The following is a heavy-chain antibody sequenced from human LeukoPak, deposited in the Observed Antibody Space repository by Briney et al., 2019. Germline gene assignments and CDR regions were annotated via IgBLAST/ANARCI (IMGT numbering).Heavy chain of an antibody. V-gene: IGHV3-20*04. CDR3: ARPGAGKLDFDY. D-gene: IGHD6-13*01. CDR1: GFTFDDYG. CDR2: INWNGVST. Sequence: PGGSLRLSCAASGFTFDDYGMSWVRQAPGKGLEWVSGINWNGVSTGYADSVKGRFTISRDNAKNSLYLQMNSLRAEDTPLYYCARPGAGKLDFDYWGQGTLVTVSS. J-gene: IGHJ4*02.